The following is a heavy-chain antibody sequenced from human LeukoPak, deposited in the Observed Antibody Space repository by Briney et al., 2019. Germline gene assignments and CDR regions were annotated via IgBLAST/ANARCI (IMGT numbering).Heavy chain of an antibody. CDR3: ARTNLDCKNGVCFDF. CDR2: ISVYNHNT. J-gene: IGHJ4*02. V-gene: IGHV1-18*01. CDR1: GYTFPTSG. D-gene: IGHD2-8*01. Sequence: ASVKVSCKASGYTFPTSGISWVRQAPGQGLEWMGWISVYNHNTNYAQKFQGRVTVTTDTSTRTAYMELRSLRSDDTAVYYCARTNLDCKNGVCFDFWGPGTLVTVSS.